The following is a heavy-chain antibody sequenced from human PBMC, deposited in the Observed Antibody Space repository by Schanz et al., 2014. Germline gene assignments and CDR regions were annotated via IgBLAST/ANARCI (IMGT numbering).Heavy chain of an antibody. D-gene: IGHD2-21*02. V-gene: IGHV3-23*04. CDR2: ISPTGSST. Sequence: VQLVESGGGVVQPGRSLRLSCAASGFTFTTYAMTWVRQAPGKGLEWVSNISPTGSSTYYADSVKGRFTISRDNAKNSLYLQMNSLRAEDTAVYYCARPSDSSWYMDVWGKGTTVTVSS. J-gene: IGHJ6*03. CDR1: GFTFTTYA. CDR3: ARPSDSSWYMDV.